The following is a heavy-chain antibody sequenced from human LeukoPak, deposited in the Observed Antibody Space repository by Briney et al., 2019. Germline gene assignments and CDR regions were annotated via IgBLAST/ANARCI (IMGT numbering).Heavy chain of an antibody. CDR3: ARGKCISSSCYMESGFDY. D-gene: IGHD2-2*02. Sequence: PGASVKVSCKASGYTFTGYYMHWVRQAPGQGLEWMGWINPNSGGSNYAQKFQGRVTMTRDTSISTAYMELSRLRSDDTAMYYCARGKCISSSCYMESGFDYWGQGTLVTVSS. V-gene: IGHV1-2*02. J-gene: IGHJ4*02. CDR2: INPNSGGS. CDR1: GYTFTGYY.